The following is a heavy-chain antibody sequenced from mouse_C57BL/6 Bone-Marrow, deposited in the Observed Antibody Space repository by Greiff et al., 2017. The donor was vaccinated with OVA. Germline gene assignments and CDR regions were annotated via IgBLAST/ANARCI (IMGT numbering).Heavy chain of an antibody. J-gene: IGHJ1*03. CDR3: AGGRSLYWYYDV. CDR2: IYSGDGDT. V-gene: IGHV1-82*01. Sequence: QVHVKQSGPELVKPGASVKISCKASGYAFSSSWMNWVKQRPGKGLEWIGRIYSGDGDTNYNGKFKGKAKLTADKTSSTANMQLSSLTSEASAVYFSAGGRSLYWYYDVWGTGTTVTVSS. CDR1: GYAFSSSW. D-gene: IGHD6-2*01.